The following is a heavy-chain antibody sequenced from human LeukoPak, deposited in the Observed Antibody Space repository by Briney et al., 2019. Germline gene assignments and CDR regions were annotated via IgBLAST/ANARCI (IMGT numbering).Heavy chain of an antibody. D-gene: IGHD6-19*01. V-gene: IGHV4-39*07. CDR3: ARDLVAGTLYYYYYMDV. CDR2: IYSSGST. J-gene: IGHJ6*03. Sequence: SETLSLTCAVSGASVSGSNYYWGWIRQPPGKGLEWIGNIYSSGSTYYNASLQSRVTISIDTSKNQFSLRLNSVTPEDTAVYYCARDLVAGTLYYYYYMDVWGKGTTVTISS. CDR1: GASVSGSNYY.